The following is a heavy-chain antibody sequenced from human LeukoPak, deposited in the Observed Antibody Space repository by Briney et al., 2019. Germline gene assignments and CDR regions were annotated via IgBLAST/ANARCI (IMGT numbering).Heavy chain of an antibody. Sequence: ASVKVSCKASGYTLSSYDINWVRQATGQGLEWRGWRNSNRCYTGYTQKFHGRVTMTRNTSISTAYMELSSLRSEDTAVYYCARVLSARSYYYMDVWGKGTTVTISS. CDR2: RNSNRCYT. CDR1: GYTLSSYD. J-gene: IGHJ6*03. CDR3: ARVLSARSYYYMDV. D-gene: IGHD2/OR15-2a*01. V-gene: IGHV1-8*01.